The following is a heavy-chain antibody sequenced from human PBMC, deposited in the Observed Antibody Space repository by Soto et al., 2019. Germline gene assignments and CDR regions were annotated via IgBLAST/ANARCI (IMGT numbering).Heavy chain of an antibody. D-gene: IGHD6-19*01. J-gene: IGHJ4*02. CDR2: IYSGGST. CDR1: GFTVSSNY. CDR3: ARGEKEWLVGHLFDY. Sequence: EVQLVESGGGLVQPGGSLRLSCAASGFTVSSNYMSWVRQAPGKGPEWVSVIYSGGSTYYADSVKGRFTISRDNSKNTLYLQMNSLRAEDTAVYYCARGEKEWLVGHLFDYWGQGTLVTVSS. V-gene: IGHV3-66*01.